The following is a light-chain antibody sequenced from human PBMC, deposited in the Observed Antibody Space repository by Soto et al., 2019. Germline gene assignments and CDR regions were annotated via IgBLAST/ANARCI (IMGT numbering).Light chain of an antibody. CDR2: EGS. J-gene: IGLJ1*01. CDR1: SSVVWSYNL. CDR3: CSYAGSSTLV. Sequence: QSVLTQPASVSGSPGQSITISCTGTSSVVWSYNLVSWYQQHPGKAPKLMIYEGSKRPSGVSNRFSGSKSGNTASLTISGLQAEDEADYYCCSYAGSSTLVFGTGTKVTVL. V-gene: IGLV2-23*01.